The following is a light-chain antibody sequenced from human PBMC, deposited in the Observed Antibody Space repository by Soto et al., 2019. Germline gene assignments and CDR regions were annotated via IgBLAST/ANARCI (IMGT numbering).Light chain of an antibody. CDR3: QSYDTSLRGSL. CDR2: DNS. V-gene: IGLV1-40*01. J-gene: IGLJ2*01. Sequence: QSALTQPPSVSGAPGQRVTISCAGRSSNIGAGFDVHWYQQLPGTAPKLVIFDNSNRPSGVPDRFSGSKSGTSAYLAITGLQAEDEADYYCQSYDTSLRGSLFGGGTKLTVL. CDR1: SSNIGAGFD.